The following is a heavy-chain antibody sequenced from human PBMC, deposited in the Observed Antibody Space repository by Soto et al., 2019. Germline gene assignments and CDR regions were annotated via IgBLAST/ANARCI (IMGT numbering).Heavy chain of an antibody. D-gene: IGHD6-25*01. V-gene: IGHV4-34*01. CDR1: GGSFSSYY. J-gene: IGHJ6*02. CDR2: IKHSGST. CDR3: AREGIAAADAGLDV. Sequence: QVQLQQWGAGLLKPSETLSLTCAVYGGSFSSYYWSWIRQPPGKGLQWIGEIKHSGSTKYNPSLKSRVTISVDTSKHQFSLNLSSVTAADTAVYYCAREGIAAADAGLDVWGQGTTVTVSS.